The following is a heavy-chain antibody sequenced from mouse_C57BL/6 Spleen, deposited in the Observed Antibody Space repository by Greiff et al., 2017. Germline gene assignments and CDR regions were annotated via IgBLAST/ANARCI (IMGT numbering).Heavy chain of an antibody. CDR1: GFTFSDYG. CDR3: ARREVITTVGSYWYFDV. V-gene: IGHV5-17*01. J-gene: IGHJ1*03. CDR2: ISSGSSTI. D-gene: IGHD1-1*01. Sequence: EVMLVESGGGLVKPGGSLKLSCAASGFTFSDYGMHWVRQAPEKGLEWVAYISSGSSTISYADTVKGRFTISRDNAKNTLFLQMTSLRYKDTAMYYCARREVITTVGSYWYFDVWGTGTTVTVSS.